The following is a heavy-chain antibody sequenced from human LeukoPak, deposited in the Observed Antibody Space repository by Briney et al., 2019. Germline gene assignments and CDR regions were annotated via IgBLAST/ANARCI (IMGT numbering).Heavy chain of an antibody. Sequence: PGGSLRLSCAASGFTFSSYAMSWVRQAPGKGLKWVSAISGSGGSTYYADSVKGRFTISRDNSKNTVYLQMNSLRAEDTAVYYCAKDPQRLARTGFDYWGQGTLVTASS. CDR3: AKDPQRLARTGFDY. D-gene: IGHD6-25*01. CDR1: GFTFSSYA. CDR2: ISGSGGST. V-gene: IGHV3-23*01. J-gene: IGHJ4*02.